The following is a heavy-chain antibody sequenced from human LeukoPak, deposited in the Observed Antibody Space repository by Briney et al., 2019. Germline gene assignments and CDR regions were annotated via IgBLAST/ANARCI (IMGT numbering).Heavy chain of an antibody. CDR2: IPYDGRNT. CDR1: GSTFSSNG. V-gene: IGHV3-30*02. Sequence: GGSLRLSCAASGSTFSSNGMYWVSQAPGKGLEWVAFIPYDGRNTYYADSVKGRFTISRDTSKNTLYLQMINLRAEDTAVYYCAKESSASYYFDYWGQGTLVTVSS. J-gene: IGHJ4*02. CDR3: AKESSASYYFDY. D-gene: IGHD3-10*01.